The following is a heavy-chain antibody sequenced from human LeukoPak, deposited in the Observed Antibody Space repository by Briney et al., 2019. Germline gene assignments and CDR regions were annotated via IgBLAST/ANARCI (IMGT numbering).Heavy chain of an antibody. CDR2: IYSGGST. Sequence: PGGSLRLSCAASGFTVSSNYMSWVRQAPGKGLEWVSVIYSGGSTYYADSVKGRFTISRDNSKNTLYLQMNSLRAEDTAVYYCARAPRTGMTGWALDAYYFDYWGQGTLVTVSS. J-gene: IGHJ4*02. D-gene: IGHD3-9*01. V-gene: IGHV3-53*01. CDR3: ARAPRTGMTGWALDAYYFDY. CDR1: GFTVSSNY.